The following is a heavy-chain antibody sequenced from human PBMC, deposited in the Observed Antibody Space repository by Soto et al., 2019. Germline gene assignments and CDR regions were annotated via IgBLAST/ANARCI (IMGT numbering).Heavy chain of an antibody. CDR1: GYTFTSYG. V-gene: IGHV1-18*04. Sequence: QVQLVQSGAEVKKPGASVKVSCKASGYTFTSYGISWVRQAPGQGLEWMGWISAYNGNTNYAQKLQRRVTMTTHTSTRTAYMELRSIRSHDTAVYYCARDSTVVPAAIIAFDIWGQGTMVTVSS. D-gene: IGHD2-2*02. J-gene: IGHJ3*02. CDR2: ISAYNGNT. CDR3: ARDSTVVPAAIIAFDI.